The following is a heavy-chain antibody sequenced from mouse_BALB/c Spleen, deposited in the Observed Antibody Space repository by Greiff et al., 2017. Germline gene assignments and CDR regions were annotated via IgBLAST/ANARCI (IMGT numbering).Heavy chain of an antibody. D-gene: IGHD1-1*01. Sequence: VQLQQSGAELVKPGASVKLSCTASGFNIKDTYMHWVKQRPEQGLEWIGRIDPANGNTKYDPKFQGKATITADTSSNTAYLQLSSLTSEDPAVYYCSSPHGSSYDLFAYWGQGTLVTVSA. CDR2: IDPANGNT. V-gene: IGHV14-3*02. CDR3: SSPHGSSYDLFAY. CDR1: GFNIKDTY. J-gene: IGHJ3*01.